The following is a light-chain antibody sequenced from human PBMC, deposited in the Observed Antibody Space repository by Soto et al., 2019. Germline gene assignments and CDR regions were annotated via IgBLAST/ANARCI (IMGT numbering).Light chain of an antibody. CDR1: QSLVHSDGNPY. Sequence: DIVLTSPPLSSPVTLGQPASISCRSRQSLVHSDGNPYLTWRQQRPGQPPRLLMYMISNRFSGVPDRFSGSGAGTDFTLKISRVEADDVGGYYCMQATQAYTCGQGTKLEIK. J-gene: IGKJ2*01. CDR2: MIS. CDR3: MQATQAYT. V-gene: IGKV2-24*01.